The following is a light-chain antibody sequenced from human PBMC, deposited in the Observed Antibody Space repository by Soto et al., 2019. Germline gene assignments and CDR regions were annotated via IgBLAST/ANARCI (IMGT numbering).Light chain of an antibody. J-gene: IGKJ1*01. V-gene: IGKV1-5*01. CDR2: DAS. Sequence: DIQMTQSPSTLSASVVDRVPITCRASQSNSNWLAWFQQKPGKAPKLLIYDASSLESGVPSRFSGSGCGTEFTLTISSLQPDDFATYFCQQYNSYLSTFGQGTKVDI. CDR1: QSNSNW. CDR3: QQYNSYLST.